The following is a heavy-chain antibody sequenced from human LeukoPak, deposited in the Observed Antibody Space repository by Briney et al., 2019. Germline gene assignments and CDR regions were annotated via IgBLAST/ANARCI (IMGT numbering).Heavy chain of an antibody. CDR1: GXTFSSYG. V-gene: IGHV3-30*03. Sequence: PGGSLRLSCAASGXTFSSYGMHWVRQAPGKGLEWVAVISYDGSNKYYADSVKGRFTISRDNSKNTLYLQMNSLRAEDTAVYYCARDRAAADLDYWGQGTVVTVSS. D-gene: IGHD6-13*01. J-gene: IGHJ4*02. CDR3: ARDRAAADLDY. CDR2: ISYDGSNK.